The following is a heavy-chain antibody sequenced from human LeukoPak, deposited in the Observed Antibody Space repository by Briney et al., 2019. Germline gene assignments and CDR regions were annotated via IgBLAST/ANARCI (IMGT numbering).Heavy chain of an antibody. Sequence: GGPLRLSCAASGFTFDDYGMSWVRQAPGKGLEWVSGINWNGGSTGYADSVKGRFTISRDNAKNSLYLQMNSLRAEDTAVYYCANGFSGSYLQEHWGQGTLVTVSS. D-gene: IGHD1-26*01. V-gene: IGHV3-20*04. CDR2: INWNGGST. CDR3: ANGFSGSYLQEH. CDR1: GFTFDDYG. J-gene: IGHJ1*01.